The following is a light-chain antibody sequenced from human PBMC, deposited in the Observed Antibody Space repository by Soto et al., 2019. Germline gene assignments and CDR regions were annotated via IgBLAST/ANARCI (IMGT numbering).Light chain of an antibody. CDR3: AAWDDSLYGYV. J-gene: IGLJ1*01. Sequence: QSVLTQPPSASGTPGQRVAISCFGSSSNIGSNTVNWYQQLPGTAPKLLIYSNNQRPSGVPDRFSGSKSGTSASLAISGLQSEDEADYYCAAWDDSLYGYVFGTGTKLTVL. CDR1: SSNIGSNT. CDR2: SNN. V-gene: IGLV1-44*01.